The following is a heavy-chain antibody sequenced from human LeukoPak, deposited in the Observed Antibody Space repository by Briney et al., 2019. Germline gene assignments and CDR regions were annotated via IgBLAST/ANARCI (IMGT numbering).Heavy chain of an antibody. CDR3: ATASTVTTERGSVVRAFDI. CDR2: MNPNSGNT. V-gene: IGHV1-8*01. D-gene: IGHD4-17*01. Sequence: ASVKIPCKASGYTFTSYDINWVRQATGQGLEWMGWMNPNSGNTGYAQKFQGRVTMTRSTSISTAYVELSSLRSEDTAVYYCATASTVTTERGSVVRAFDIWGQGTMVTVSS. CDR1: GYTFTSYD. J-gene: IGHJ3*02.